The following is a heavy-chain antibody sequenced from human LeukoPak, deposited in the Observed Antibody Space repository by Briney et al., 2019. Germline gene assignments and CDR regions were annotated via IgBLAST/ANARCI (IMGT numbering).Heavy chain of an antibody. Sequence: SETLSLTCAVYGGSFSGYYWSWIRQPPGKGLEWIGEINHSGSTNYNPSLKSRVTISVDTSKNQFSLKLSSVTAADTAVYYCAKGLGGWLDAFDIWGQGTMVTVSS. D-gene: IGHD6-19*01. CDR1: GGSFSGYY. J-gene: IGHJ3*02. V-gene: IGHV4-34*01. CDR3: AKGLGGWLDAFDI. CDR2: INHSGST.